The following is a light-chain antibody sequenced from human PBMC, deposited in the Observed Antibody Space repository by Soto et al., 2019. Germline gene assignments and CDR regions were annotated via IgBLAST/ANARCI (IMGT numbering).Light chain of an antibody. V-gene: IGKV3-20*01. CDR2: GTS. CDR3: QQYSDSAWT. Sequence: EIVLTQSPGTLSLSPGERATLSCRASQSVSSSYLAWYQQKPGQAPSLLIFGTSHRATVIPGRFSGSGSESDFTLTITTLEPDAFAVYYCQQYSDSAWTFGQGTRVEIK. J-gene: IGKJ1*01. CDR1: QSVSSSY.